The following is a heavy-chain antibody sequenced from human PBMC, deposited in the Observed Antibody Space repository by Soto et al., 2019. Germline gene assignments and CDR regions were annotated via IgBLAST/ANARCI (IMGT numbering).Heavy chain of an antibody. J-gene: IGHJ4*02. CDR3: AKDRRDYGGNIFDY. D-gene: IGHD4-17*01. CDR2: ISYDGSDE. V-gene: IGHV3-30*04. Sequence: QVQLVESGGGVVQPGRSLRLSCAASGFTFSSYAMHWVRQAPGKGLEWVALISYDGSDEYYADSVKGRFTISRDNSNNTLYLQMNSPKSEDTAVYYCAKDRRDYGGNIFDYWGQGTVVTVSS. CDR1: GFTFSSYA.